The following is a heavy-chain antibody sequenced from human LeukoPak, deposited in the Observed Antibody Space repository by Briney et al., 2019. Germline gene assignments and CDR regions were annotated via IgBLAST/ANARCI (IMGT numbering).Heavy chain of an antibody. Sequence: GVSVKVSCTASVYTFTDYYMHWVRQAPGQGLERMGRINPNSGGTNYAQKFQGRVTMTRDTSSSTAYMELSRLRSDDTAVYYCARHVYCRSTSCSYYYYYMDVWGKGTTVTVSS. D-gene: IGHD2-2*01. CDR3: ARHVYCRSTSCSYYYYYMDV. CDR1: VYTFTDYY. V-gene: IGHV1-2*06. CDR2: INPNSGGT. J-gene: IGHJ6*03.